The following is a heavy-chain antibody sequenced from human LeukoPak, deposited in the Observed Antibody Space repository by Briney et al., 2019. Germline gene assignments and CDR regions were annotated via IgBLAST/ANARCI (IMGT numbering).Heavy chain of an antibody. J-gene: IGHJ5*02. CDR1: GFTFSSYG. CDR2: IGTAGDT. Sequence: GGSLRLSCAASGFTFSSYGMHWVRQATGKGLEWVSAIGTAGDTYYPGSVKGRFTISRENAKNSLYLQMNSLRAGDTAVYYCARGGLDCSSTSCYKGGWFDPWGQGTLVTVSS. V-gene: IGHV3-13*01. CDR3: ARGGLDCSSTSCYKGGWFDP. D-gene: IGHD2-2*02.